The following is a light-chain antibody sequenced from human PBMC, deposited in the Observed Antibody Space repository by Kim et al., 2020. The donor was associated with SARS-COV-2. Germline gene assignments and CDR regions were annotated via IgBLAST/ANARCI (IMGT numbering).Light chain of an antibody. J-gene: IGKJ2*01. Sequence: DIQMTQSPSSLSASVGDRVTITCRPSQSISSYLNWYQQKPGKAPKLLINAASSLQSGVPSRFSGSRSGTDFTLTISSLQPEDFATYYCQQSYSTPPTFGQGTKLEI. CDR2: AAS. CDR1: QSISSY. CDR3: QQSYSTPPT. V-gene: IGKV1-39*01.